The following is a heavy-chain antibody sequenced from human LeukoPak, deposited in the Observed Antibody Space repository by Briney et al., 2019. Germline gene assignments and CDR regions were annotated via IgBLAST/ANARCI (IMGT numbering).Heavy chain of an antibody. J-gene: IGHJ6*03. V-gene: IGHV4-59*01. Sequence: PSETLSLTCTVSGGSISSYYWSWIRQPPGKGLEWIGYIYYSGSTNYNPSLKSRVTISVDTSKNQFSLKLSSVTAADTAVYYCARVQYSSSWYYYYYYMDVWGKGTTVTVSS. D-gene: IGHD6-13*01. CDR1: GGSISSYY. CDR3: ARVQYSSSWYYYYYYMDV. CDR2: IYYSGST.